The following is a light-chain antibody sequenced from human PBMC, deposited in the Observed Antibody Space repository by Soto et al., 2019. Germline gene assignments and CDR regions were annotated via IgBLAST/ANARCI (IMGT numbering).Light chain of an antibody. CDR1: SSNIGVNT. J-gene: IGLJ2*01. CDR2: SNN. CDR3: ASWDDSRNGVV. V-gene: IGLV1-44*01. Sequence: QAVVTQPPSASGTPGQGVTISCSGSSSNIGVNTVNWYQQLPGTAPKLLIYSNNLRPSGVPDRFSGSTSGTSASLAISGRQSEDDADYHCASWDDSRNGVVFGGGTKLTVL.